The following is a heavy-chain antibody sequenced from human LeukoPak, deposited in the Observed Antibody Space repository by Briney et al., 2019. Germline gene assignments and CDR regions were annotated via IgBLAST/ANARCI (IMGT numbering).Heavy chain of an antibody. Sequence: SETLSLTCTVSGGSISSSSYYWGWIRQSPGEGLDWIGNIYYSGITYYNPSLRSRVTISVDTSKNQFSLKLSSVTAADTAVYYCARANYYDSSGVRYWGQGTLVTVSS. CDR1: GGSISSSSYY. J-gene: IGHJ4*02. CDR2: IYYSGIT. CDR3: ARANYYDSSGVRY. V-gene: IGHV4-39*01. D-gene: IGHD3-22*01.